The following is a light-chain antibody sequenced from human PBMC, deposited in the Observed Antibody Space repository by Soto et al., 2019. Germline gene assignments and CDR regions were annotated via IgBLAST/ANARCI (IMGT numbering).Light chain of an antibody. CDR2: DAS. CDR1: QTISSW. V-gene: IGKV1-5*01. J-gene: IGKJ1*01. Sequence: SQMTRSPSTLSGSVGDRVTITCRASQTISSWLAWYQQKPGKAPKVLIYDASSLQTGVPSRFSGSGSGTEFTPSISSLQPADFATYYCQHYKSTSVTFGQGTKVDI. CDR3: QHYKSTSVT.